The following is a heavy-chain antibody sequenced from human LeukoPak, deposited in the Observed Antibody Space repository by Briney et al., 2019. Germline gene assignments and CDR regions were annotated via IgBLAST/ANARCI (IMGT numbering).Heavy chain of an antibody. CDR3: ARAKPKNMVRGLIMRRESRYYFDY. D-gene: IGHD3-10*01. Sequence: GGSLRLSCAASGFTFSSSAMSWVRLAPGKGLEWVSGISGSDGSTYYADSVKGRFTISRDNSKSTLYIQMNSLRAEDTAVYYCARAKPKNMVRGLIMRRESRYYFDYWGQGTLVTVSS. V-gene: IGHV3-23*01. CDR2: ISGSDGST. J-gene: IGHJ4*02. CDR1: GFTFSSSA.